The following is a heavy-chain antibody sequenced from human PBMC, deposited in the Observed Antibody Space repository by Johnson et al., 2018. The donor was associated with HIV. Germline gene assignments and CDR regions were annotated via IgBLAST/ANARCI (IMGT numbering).Heavy chain of an antibody. J-gene: IGHJ3*02. CDR1: GFTFSSYA. V-gene: IGHV3-30-3*01. D-gene: IGHD1-1*01. CDR2: ISYDGSNK. CDR3: AIESRYIARYNWNDGYAFDI. Sequence: QVQLVESGGGVVQPGRSLRLSCAASGFTFSSYAMHWVRQAPGKGLEWVAVISYDGSNKYYADSVKGRFTISRDNSKNIVYLQMDSLRAEATGLYYCAIESRYIARYNWNDGYAFDIWGQGTMVTCSS.